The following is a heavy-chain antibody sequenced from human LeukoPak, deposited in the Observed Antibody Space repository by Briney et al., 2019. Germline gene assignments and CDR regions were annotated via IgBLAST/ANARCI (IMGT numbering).Heavy chain of an antibody. CDR1: GHPFTGDY. J-gene: IGHJ4*02. CDR3: ARVHLPYCSGGTCYDLGY. D-gene: IGHD2-15*01. Sequence: ASLHVSCKASGHPFTGDYMHWVRPAPGQGLEWMGWINPNSGGTNYAQKFQGRVTMTRDTSITTAYLELSGLRSDDTAIYYCARVHLPYCSGGTCYDLGYCGQGTLVTVSS. CDR2: INPNSGGT. V-gene: IGHV1-2*02.